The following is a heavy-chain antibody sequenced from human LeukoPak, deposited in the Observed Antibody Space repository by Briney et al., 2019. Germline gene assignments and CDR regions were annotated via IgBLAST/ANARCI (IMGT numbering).Heavy chain of an antibody. CDR1: GFTVSSNY. Sequence: GGSLRLSCAASGFTVSSNYMSWVRQAPGKGLEWVSVIYSGGSTYYADSVKGRFTISRDNSKNTLYLQMGSLRAEDMAVYYCARDPIAAAGTPEYYFDYWGQGTLVTVSS. V-gene: IGHV3-53*05. CDR2: IYSGGST. D-gene: IGHD6-13*01. CDR3: ARDPIAAAGTPEYYFDY. J-gene: IGHJ4*02.